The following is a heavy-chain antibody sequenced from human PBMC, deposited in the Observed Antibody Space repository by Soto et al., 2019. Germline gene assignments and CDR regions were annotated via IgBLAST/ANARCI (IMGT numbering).Heavy chain of an antibody. CDR1: GYTFINNA. CDR2: ISTENGNT. D-gene: IGHD3-22*01. CDR3: ARDSSSGTFDN. Sequence: ASVKVSCKASGYTFINNAITWVRQAPGQGLEWMGWISTENGNTNYAQNLQGRVILTRDRSTNTAYMELRSLRPEDTATYYCARDSSSGTFDNWGQGALVTVSS. V-gene: IGHV1-18*04. J-gene: IGHJ4*02.